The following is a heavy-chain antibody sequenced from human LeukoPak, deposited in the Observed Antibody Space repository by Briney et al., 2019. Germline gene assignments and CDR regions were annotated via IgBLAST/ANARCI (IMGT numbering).Heavy chain of an antibody. CDR2: ISWNSGSI. Sequence: TGGSLRLSCAASGFTFDDYAMHWVRQAPGKGLEWVSGISWNSGSIGYADSVKGRFTISRDNAKNSLYLQMNSLRAEDTALYYCARDGGSYYSDYWGQGTLVTVSS. CDR3: ARDGGSYYSDY. D-gene: IGHD1-26*01. V-gene: IGHV3-9*01. CDR1: GFTFDDYA. J-gene: IGHJ4*02.